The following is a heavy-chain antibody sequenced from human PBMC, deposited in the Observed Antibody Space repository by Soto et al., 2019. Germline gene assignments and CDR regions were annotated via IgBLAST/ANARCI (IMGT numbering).Heavy chain of an antibody. D-gene: IGHD3-22*01. CDR1: KFTFASYV. V-gene: IGHV3-30*04. Sequence: QVQLVESGGGVVQPARSQRLSCTASKFTFASYVMHWVRQSPGEGLERVALISFDGTNKYYADSVKGRFTISRDNSKNTMYLQMNSLRPEDTAVYYCAREMIPMIMGGMSAMDVWGQGTTVTVS. J-gene: IGHJ6*02. CDR2: ISFDGTNK. CDR3: AREMIPMIMGGMSAMDV.